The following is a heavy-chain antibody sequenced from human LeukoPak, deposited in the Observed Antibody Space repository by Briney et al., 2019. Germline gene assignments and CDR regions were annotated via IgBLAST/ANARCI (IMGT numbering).Heavy chain of an antibody. CDR3: ARAPARFRGVILLSYYYYGMDV. CDR2: INHSGST. D-gene: IGHD3-10*01. J-gene: IGHJ6*02. V-gene: IGHV4-34*01. Sequence: SETLSLTCAVYGGSFSGYYWSWIRQPPGEGLEWIGEINHSGSTNYNPSLKSRVTISVDTSKNQFSLKLSSVTAADTAVYYCARAPARFRGVILLSYYYYGMDVWGQGTTVTVSS. CDR1: GGSFSGYY.